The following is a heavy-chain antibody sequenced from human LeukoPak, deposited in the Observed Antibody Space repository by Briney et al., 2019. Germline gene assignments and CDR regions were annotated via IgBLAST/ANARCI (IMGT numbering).Heavy chain of an antibody. V-gene: IGHV3-43*01. CDR3: AKDIGGELDAFDI. J-gene: IGHJ3*02. CDR2: ISWDGGST. Sequence: GGSLRLSCAASGFTFDDYTMHWVRQAPGKGLEWVSLISWDGGSTYYADSVKGRFTISRDNSKNSLYLQMNSLRTEDTALYYCAKDIGGELDAFDIWAKGQRSPSLQ. D-gene: IGHD1-26*01. CDR1: GFTFDDYT.